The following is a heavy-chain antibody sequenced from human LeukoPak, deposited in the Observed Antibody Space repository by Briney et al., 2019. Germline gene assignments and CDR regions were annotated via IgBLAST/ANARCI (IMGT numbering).Heavy chain of an antibody. J-gene: IGHJ6*03. Sequence: PSETLSLTCAVYGRSFSGYYWSWSRQPPGKGLEWIGEINHSGSTNYNPSLKSRVTISLDTSKNQFSLNLSSVTAADTAVYYCARGREQQLFYYYYYMEVWGKGTTVTVSS. CDR3: ARGREQQLFYYYYYMEV. V-gene: IGHV4-34*01. CDR2: INHSGST. CDR1: GRSFSGYY. D-gene: IGHD1/OR15-1a*01.